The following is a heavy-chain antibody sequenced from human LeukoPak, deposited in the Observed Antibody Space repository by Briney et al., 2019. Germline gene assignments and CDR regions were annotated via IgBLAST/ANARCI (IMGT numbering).Heavy chain of an antibody. CDR2: INHSGST. D-gene: IGHD6-19*01. V-gene: IGHV4-34*01. CDR3: ARERGSGWNY. Sequence: SETLSLTCTVSGGSISSYYWSWIRQPPGKGLEWIGEINHSGSTNYNPSLKSRVTISVDTSKNQFSLKLSSVTAADTAVYYCARERGSGWNYWGQGTLVTVSS. J-gene: IGHJ4*02. CDR1: GGSISSYY.